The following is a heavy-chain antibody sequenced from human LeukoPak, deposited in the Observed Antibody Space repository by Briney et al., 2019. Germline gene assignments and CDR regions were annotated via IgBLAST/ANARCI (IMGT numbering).Heavy chain of an antibody. D-gene: IGHD4-17*01. V-gene: IGHV3-13*01. J-gene: IGHJ2*01. CDR2: IGLASDT. CDR1: GFTFSSSD. CDR3: AKGGHADYGDYSHLWYFDL. Sequence: PGGSLRLSCAASGFTFSSSDMHWVRQVTGKGLEWASAIGLASDTYYPDSVKGRFTISREDAKNSLYLQMNSLRAEDTAVYYCAKGGHADYGDYSHLWYFDLWGRGTLVTVSS.